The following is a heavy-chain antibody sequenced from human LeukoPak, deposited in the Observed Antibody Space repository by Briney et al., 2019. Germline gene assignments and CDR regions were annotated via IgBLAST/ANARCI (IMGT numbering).Heavy chain of an antibody. CDR1: GGSFNGYY. CDR2: INHSGST. V-gene: IGHV4-34*01. J-gene: IGHJ4*02. CDR3: ARQSGSSTWSSDH. D-gene: IGHD6-13*01. Sequence: PSETLSLTCAVYGGSFNGYYWSWIRQPPGKGLEWIGEINHSGSTNYNPSLKSRVTISVDTPKNQFSLNLSSVTAADTAVYYCARQSGSSTWSSDHWGQGTLVTVSS.